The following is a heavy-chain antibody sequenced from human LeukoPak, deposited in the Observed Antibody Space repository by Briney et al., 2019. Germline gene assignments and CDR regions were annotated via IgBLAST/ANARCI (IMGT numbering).Heavy chain of an antibody. Sequence: PGGSLRLSCAASGFTFSSYAMSWVRQAPGKGLEWVSAISGGSADYADSVKGRFSISIDNSKNTLYLQMNSLRAEDTAVYYCAREEGKQQMEAFDYWGQGTLVTVSS. CDR1: GFTFSSYA. D-gene: IGHD6-13*01. CDR2: ISGGSA. CDR3: AREEGKQQMEAFDY. V-gene: IGHV3-23*01. J-gene: IGHJ4*02.